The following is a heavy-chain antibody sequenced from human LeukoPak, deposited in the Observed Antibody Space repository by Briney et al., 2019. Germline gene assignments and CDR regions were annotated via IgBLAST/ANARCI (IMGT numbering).Heavy chain of an antibody. D-gene: IGHD1-26*01. V-gene: IGHV1-2*02. CDR1: GYTFTGYY. CDR3: ARGRILIGSQDAFDI. J-gene: IGHJ3*02. Sequence: EASVKVSCTASGYTFTGYYMHWVRQAPGQGLEWMGWINPNSGGTNYAQKFQGRVTVTRDTSISTAYMELSRLRSDDTAVYYCARGRILIGSQDAFDIWGQGTMVTVSS. CDR2: INPNSGGT.